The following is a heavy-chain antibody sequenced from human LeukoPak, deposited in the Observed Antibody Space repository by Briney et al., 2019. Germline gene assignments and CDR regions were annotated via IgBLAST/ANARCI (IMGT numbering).Heavy chain of an antibody. CDR3: AMHDYGDYGLQH. CDR1: GGSISSGSYY. CDR2: IYTSGST. D-gene: IGHD4-17*01. V-gene: IGHV4-61*02. J-gene: IGHJ1*01. Sequence: SETLSLTCTVSGGSISSGSYYWSWIRQPAGKGLEWIGRIYTSGSTNYNPSLKSRVTVSVDTSKNQFSLKLSSVTAADTAVYYCAMHDYGDYGLQHWGQGTLVTVSS.